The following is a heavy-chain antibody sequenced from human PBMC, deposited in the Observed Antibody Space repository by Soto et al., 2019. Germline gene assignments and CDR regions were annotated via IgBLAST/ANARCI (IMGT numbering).Heavy chain of an antibody. CDR1: GFTFSSYA. D-gene: IGHD5-12*01. Sequence: PGGSLRLSCAASGFTFSSYAMHWVRQAPGKGLEWVAVISYDGSNKYYADSVKGRFTISRDNSKNTLYLQMNSLRAEDTAVYYCARDMGRDGYNNFDYWCQGTLVTVSS. V-gene: IGHV3-30-3*01. J-gene: IGHJ4*02. CDR2: ISYDGSNK. CDR3: ARDMGRDGYNNFDY.